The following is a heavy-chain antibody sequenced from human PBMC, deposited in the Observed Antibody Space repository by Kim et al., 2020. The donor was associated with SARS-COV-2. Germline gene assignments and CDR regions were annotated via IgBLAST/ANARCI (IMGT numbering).Heavy chain of an antibody. CDR1: GFSFRSYG. J-gene: IGHJ2*01. D-gene: IGHD5-12*01. CDR2: ISYDGSDK. V-gene: IGHV3-33*01. Sequence: GGSLRLSCAASGFSFRSYGMHWVRQAPGKGLEWVAFISYDGSDKFYADSVKGRFTISRDHSKNTLYLQMNSLGGEDTAVFYCARGPVDPKDGWYFDLWGRGTLVTVSS. CDR3: ARGPVDPKDGWYFDL.